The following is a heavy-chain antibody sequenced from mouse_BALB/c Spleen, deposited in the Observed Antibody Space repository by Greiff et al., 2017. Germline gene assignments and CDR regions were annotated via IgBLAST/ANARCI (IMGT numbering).Heavy chain of an antibody. V-gene: IGHV5-6-4*01. CDR1: GFTFSSYT. D-gene: IGHD4-1*02. CDR2: ISSGGSYT. Sequence: EVKVVESGGGLVKPGGSLKLSCAASGFTFSSYTLSWVRQTPEKRLEWVATISSGGSYTYYPDSVKGRFTICRDNAKNTLYLQMSSLKSEDTAMYYCTRDQLGQDAMDYWGQGTSVTVSS. J-gene: IGHJ4*01. CDR3: TRDQLGQDAMDY.